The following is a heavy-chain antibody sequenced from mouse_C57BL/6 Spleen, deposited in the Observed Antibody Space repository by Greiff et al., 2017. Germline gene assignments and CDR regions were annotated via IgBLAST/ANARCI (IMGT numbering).Heavy chain of an antibody. CDR1: GYSITSGYY. J-gene: IGHJ3*01. CDR3: ASGGAL. Sequence: VQLKESGPGLVKPSQSLSLTCSVTGYSITSGYYWNWIRQFPGNQLEWMVYISYDGSNNYNPSLNNLISITSDTSTNQFFLKLNSVTTEDTAREYGASGGALWGQGTLVTVSA. CDR2: ISYDGSN. V-gene: IGHV3-6*01.